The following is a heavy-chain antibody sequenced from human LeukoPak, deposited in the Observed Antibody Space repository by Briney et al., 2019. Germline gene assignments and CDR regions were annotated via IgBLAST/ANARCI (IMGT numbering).Heavy chain of an antibody. CDR1: GGSINSYY. J-gene: IGHJ3*02. V-gene: IGHV4-59*01. CDR3: ARSPSLVAFDI. Sequence: PSETLSLTCTVSGGSINSYYWSWLRQPPGKGLEWIGYIFYIGSTQYNPSLKSRVTISIDTSKNQFSLKLTSVTAADTAVYYCARSPSLVAFDIWGRGTMVTVSS. CDR2: IFYIGST.